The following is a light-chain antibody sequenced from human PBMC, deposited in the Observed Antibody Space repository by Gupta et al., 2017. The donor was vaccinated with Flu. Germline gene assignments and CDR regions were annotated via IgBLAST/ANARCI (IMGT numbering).Light chain of an antibody. J-gene: IGKJ1*01. V-gene: IGKV1-5*03. CDR3: QQYNSWT. Sequence: GDRVTITCRASQSIGSWLAWYQQKPGKAPKLLIDKASSLQSGVPSRFSGSGSGTEFTFTISSLQPDDFATYYCQQYNSWTFGQGTKVEIE. CDR2: KAS. CDR1: QSIGSW.